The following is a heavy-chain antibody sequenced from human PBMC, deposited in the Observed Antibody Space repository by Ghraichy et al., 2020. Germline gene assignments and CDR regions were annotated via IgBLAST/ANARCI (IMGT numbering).Heavy chain of an antibody. V-gene: IGHV3-7*01. CDR2: IKQGGSEK. Sequence: LSLTCAASGFTFSTYWMNWVRQAPGKGLEWVANIKQGGSEKYYADSVKGRFTISRDNAKNSLYLQMNSLGAADTAVYYCARAVHGLGANYFDYWGQGTLVTVSS. J-gene: IGHJ4*02. D-gene: IGHD3-16*01. CDR1: GFTFSTYW. CDR3: ARAVHGLGANYFDY.